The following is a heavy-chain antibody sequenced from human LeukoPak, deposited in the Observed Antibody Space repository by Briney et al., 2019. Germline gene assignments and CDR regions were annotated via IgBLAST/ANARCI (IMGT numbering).Heavy chain of an antibody. D-gene: IGHD1-26*01. Sequence: PSETLPHTCAVSGGSISSYYWIWIRQPPGKGLEWIGYIYYSGSTNYNPSLKSRVTISVDTPKNQFSLKLSSVTAADTAVYYCARALYSGSYYRDWGQGTLVTVSS. CDR3: ARALYSGSYYRD. CDR1: GGSISSYY. CDR2: IYYSGST. V-gene: IGHV4-59*01. J-gene: IGHJ4*02.